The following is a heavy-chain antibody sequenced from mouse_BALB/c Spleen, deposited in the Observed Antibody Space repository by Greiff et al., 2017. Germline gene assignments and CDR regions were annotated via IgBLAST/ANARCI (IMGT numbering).Heavy chain of an antibody. CDR2: INPSNGRT. D-gene: IGHD1-1*01. Sequence: QVQLKQPGAELVKPGASVKLSCKASGYTFTSYWMHWVKQRPGQGLEWIGEINPSNGRTNYNEKFKSKATLTVDKSSSTAYMQLSSLTSEDSAVYYCARENGSSLPWFAYWGQGTLVTVSA. CDR3: ARENGSSLPWFAY. CDR1: GYTFTSYW. V-gene: IGHV1S81*02. J-gene: IGHJ3*01.